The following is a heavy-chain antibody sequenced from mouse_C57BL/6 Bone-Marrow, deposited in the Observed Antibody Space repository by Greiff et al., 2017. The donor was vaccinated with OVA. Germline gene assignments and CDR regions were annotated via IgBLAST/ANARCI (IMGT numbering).Heavy chain of an antibody. Sequence: QVQLQQPGAELVKPGASVKLSCKASGYTFTSYWMHWVKQRPGQGLEWIGMIHPNSGSTNYHEKFKSKATLTVDKSASTAYMQLSSLTSEDSAVYYCARSNWVDYWGQGTTLTVSS. CDR3: ARSNWVDY. CDR1: GYTFTSYW. CDR2: IHPNSGST. V-gene: IGHV1-64*01. J-gene: IGHJ2*01. D-gene: IGHD4-1*01.